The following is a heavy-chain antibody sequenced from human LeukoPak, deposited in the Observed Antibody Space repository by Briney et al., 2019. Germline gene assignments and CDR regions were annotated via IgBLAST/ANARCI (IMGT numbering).Heavy chain of an antibody. V-gene: IGHV4-59*12. CDR1: GGSISSYY. CDR3: ARDPYRFGSSAPFDY. J-gene: IGHJ4*02. CDR2: IYYSGST. Sequence: PSETLSLTCTVSGGSISSYYWSWIRQPPGKGLEWIGYIYYSGSTNYNPSLKSRVTISVDTSKNQFSLKLSSVTAADTAVYYCARDPYRFGSSAPFDYWGQGTLVTVSS. D-gene: IGHD3-10*01.